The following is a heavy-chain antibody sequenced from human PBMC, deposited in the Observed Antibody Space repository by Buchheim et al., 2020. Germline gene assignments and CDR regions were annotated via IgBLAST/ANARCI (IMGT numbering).Heavy chain of an antibody. CDR2: ILYDGSNK. CDR3: ARALSYTLDIVVVPAAILRYYYGMDV. D-gene: IGHD2-2*02. J-gene: IGHJ6*02. CDR1: GFTFSSYG. Sequence: QVQLVESGGGVVQPGRSLRLSCAASGFTFSSYGMHWVRQAPGKGLEWVAVILYDGSNKYYADSVKGRFTISRDNSKKTTYLQMNSLRAEDTAVYYCARALSYTLDIVVVPAAILRYYYGMDVWGQGTT. V-gene: IGHV3-33*01.